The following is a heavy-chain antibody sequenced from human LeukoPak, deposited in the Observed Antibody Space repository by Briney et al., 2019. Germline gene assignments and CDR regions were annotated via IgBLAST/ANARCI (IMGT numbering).Heavy chain of an antibody. D-gene: IGHD3-22*01. CDR2: LSSDGSDI. CDR1: GFSFSSHW. V-gene: IGHV3-74*01. CDR3: VRFYYDSSGPRGLDY. Sequence: GGSLRLSCAASGFSFSSHWMHWVRHAPGKGLVWVSRLSSDGSDITYADSVRGRFTISRDNAKNTLYLQMNSLRDEDTAVYYCVRFYYDSSGPRGLDYWGQGTLVTVSS. J-gene: IGHJ4*02.